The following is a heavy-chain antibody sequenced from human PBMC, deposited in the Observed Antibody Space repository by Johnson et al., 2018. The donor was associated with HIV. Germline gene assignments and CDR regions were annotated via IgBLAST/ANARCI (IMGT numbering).Heavy chain of an antibody. V-gene: IGHV3-30*18. CDR1: EFTFSNYA. D-gene: IGHD3-9*01. CDR3: AKVKYYDILTGDPGAFDI. J-gene: IGHJ3*02. CDR2: ISYDGSNK. Sequence: QVQLVESGGGVVQPGRSLRIYCAVSEFTFSNYAMHWVRLTPGKGLQWVAVISYDGSNKYYADSVKGRFTISRDNSKRTLYLQMNSLRADDTAVYYCAKVKYYDILTGDPGAFDIWGQGTMVTVS.